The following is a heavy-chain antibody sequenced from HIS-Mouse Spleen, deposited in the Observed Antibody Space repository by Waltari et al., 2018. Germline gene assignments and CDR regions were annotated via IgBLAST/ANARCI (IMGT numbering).Heavy chain of an antibody. CDR2: IYYSGST. CDR1: GGSTSIRSYY. J-gene: IGHJ2*01. CDR3: AREIPYSSSWYDWYFDL. V-gene: IGHV4-39*07. Sequence: QLQLQESGPGLVKPSEPLSLTGTVSGGSTSIRSYYWGWIRQPPGKGLEWIGSIYYSGSTYYNPSLKSRVTISVDTSKNQFSLKLSSVTAADTAVYYCAREIPYSSSWYDWYFDLWGRGTLVTVSS. D-gene: IGHD6-13*01.